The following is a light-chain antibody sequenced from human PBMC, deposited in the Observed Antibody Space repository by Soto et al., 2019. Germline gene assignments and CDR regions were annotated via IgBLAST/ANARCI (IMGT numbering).Light chain of an antibody. CDR1: TSKIGSNG. V-gene: IGLV1-44*01. CDR2: SSN. CDR3: AAWDDRLNGYV. J-gene: IGLJ1*01. Sequence: QSVLTQPPSTSGTPGQRVTISCSGSTSKIGSNGVNWYRQLPGTAPKLLIYSSNERPSGVPDRFSGSKSGTSASLAISGLQSEDEADYYCAAWDDRLNGYVFGTGTKVTVL.